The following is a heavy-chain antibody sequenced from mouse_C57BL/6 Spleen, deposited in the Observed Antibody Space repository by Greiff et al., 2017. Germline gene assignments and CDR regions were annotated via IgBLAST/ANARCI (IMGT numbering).Heavy chain of an antibody. V-gene: IGHV1-82*01. CDR3: ARGDYYGSSYAMGY. CDR2: IYPGDGDT. Sequence: QVQLQQSGPELVKPGASVKISCTASGYAFSSSWMNWVQQRPGKGLEWIGRIYPGDGDTNYNGKFKGKATLTADKSSSTAYMQLSSLTSEDSAVYFCARGDYYGSSYAMGYWGQGTSVTVSS. D-gene: IGHD1-1*01. CDR1: GYAFSSSW. J-gene: IGHJ4*01.